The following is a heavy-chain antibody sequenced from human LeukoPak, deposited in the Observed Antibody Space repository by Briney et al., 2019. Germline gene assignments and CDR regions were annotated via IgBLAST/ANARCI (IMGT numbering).Heavy chain of an antibody. D-gene: IGHD3-10*01. V-gene: IGHV4-39*01. Sequence: PSETLSLTCTVSGGSISSSDYYWGWIRQPPGKGLEWIGSIYYSGSTNYNPSLKSRVTMSVDTSKNQFSLKLSSVTAADTAVYYCARPHWSYYGSGSRSWFDPWGQGTLVTVSS. CDR1: GGSISSSDYY. CDR3: ARPHWSYYGSGSRSWFDP. J-gene: IGHJ5*02. CDR2: IYYSGST.